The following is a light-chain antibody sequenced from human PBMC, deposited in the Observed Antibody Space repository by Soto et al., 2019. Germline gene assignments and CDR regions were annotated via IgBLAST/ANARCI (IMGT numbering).Light chain of an antibody. V-gene: IGKV3-11*01. J-gene: IGKJ4*01. CDR3: QQRTNSPPVT. CDR2: DAS. Sequence: EIVLTQSPATLSLSLGETATLSCRASQSVGSYLAWYQQKPGQAPRLLIYDASTRATGIPARFSGSGSGTDVTLTISSLEPEDFAVYYCQQRTNSPPVTFGGGTEVEIK. CDR1: QSVGSY.